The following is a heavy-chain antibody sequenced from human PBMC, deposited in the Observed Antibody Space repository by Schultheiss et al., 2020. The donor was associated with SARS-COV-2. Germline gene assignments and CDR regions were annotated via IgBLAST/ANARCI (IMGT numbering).Heavy chain of an antibody. CDR1: GGSFSGYY. CDR3: ARRHVMTTVPSGYFDL. Sequence: SQTLSLTCAVYGGSFSGYYWSWIRQPPGKGLEWIGEINHSGSTNYNPSLKSRVTISVDTSKNQFSLKLSSVTAADTAVYYCARRHVMTTVPSGYFDLWGRGTLVTVSS. V-gene: IGHV4-34*01. D-gene: IGHD4-17*01. CDR2: INHSGST. J-gene: IGHJ2*01.